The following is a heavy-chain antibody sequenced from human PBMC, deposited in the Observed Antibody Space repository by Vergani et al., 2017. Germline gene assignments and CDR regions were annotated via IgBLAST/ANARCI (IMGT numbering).Heavy chain of an antibody. Sequence: QVQLVQSGAEVKKPGASVKVSCKVSGYTLTELSMHWVRQAPGRGLEWMGGFDPEDGETIYAQKFQGRVTMTEDTSTDTAYMELSSLRSEDTAVYYCATTPYYYGSGRLPFDYWGQGTLVTVSS. J-gene: IGHJ4*02. D-gene: IGHD3-10*01. V-gene: IGHV1-24*01. CDR2: FDPEDGET. CDR1: GYTLTELS. CDR3: ATTPYYYGSGRLPFDY.